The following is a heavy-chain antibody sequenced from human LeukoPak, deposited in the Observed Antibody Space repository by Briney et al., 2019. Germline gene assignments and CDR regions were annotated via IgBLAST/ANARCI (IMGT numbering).Heavy chain of an antibody. CDR1: GYTFTSYG. J-gene: IGHJ4*02. V-gene: IGHV1-2*06. CDR3: ARVGGSGAYYAFDY. Sequence: GASVKVSCKASGYTFTSYGISWVRQAPGQGLEWMGRINPNSGDTDYAQKFQGRIIMSRDTSISTLYMDLSRLRSDDTAVYYCARVGGSGAYYAFDYWGQGSLVTVSS. CDR2: INPNSGDT. D-gene: IGHD3-16*01.